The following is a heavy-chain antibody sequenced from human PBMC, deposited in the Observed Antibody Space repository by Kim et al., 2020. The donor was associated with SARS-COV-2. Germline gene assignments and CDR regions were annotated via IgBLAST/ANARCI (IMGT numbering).Heavy chain of an antibody. D-gene: IGHD3-22*01. CDR3: AREYAPYYYDSSGPHRDWYFVL. CDR2: IYYSGST. V-gene: IGHV4-59*01. J-gene: IGHJ2*01. CDR1: GGSISSYY. Sequence: SETLSLTCTVSGGSISSYYWSWIRQPPGKGLEWIGYIYYSGSTNYNPSLKSRVTLSVDTSKNQFSLKLSSVTAADTAVYYCAREYAPYYYDSSGPHRDWYFVLWGRGTLVTGSS.